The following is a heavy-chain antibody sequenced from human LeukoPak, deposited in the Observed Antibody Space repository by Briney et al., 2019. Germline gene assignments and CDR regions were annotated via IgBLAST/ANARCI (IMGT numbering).Heavy chain of an antibody. CDR3: ARSVAAGGLSVDY. D-gene: IGHD6-13*01. J-gene: IGHJ4*02. Sequence: SETLSLTCTVSGGSISSSSYYWGWIRQPPGKGLEWIGSIYYSGSTYYNPSLKSRVTISVDTSKNQFSLKLSSVTAADTAVYYCARSVAAGGLSVDYSGQGTLVTVSS. CDR1: GGSISSSSYY. V-gene: IGHV4-39*01. CDR2: IYYSGST.